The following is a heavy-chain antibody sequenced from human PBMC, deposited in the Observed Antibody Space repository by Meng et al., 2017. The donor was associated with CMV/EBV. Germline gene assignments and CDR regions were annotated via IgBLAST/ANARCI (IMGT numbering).Heavy chain of an antibody. CDR3: ARDKSAAGLFDY. Sequence: SVKVSCKASGGTFSSYAISWVRQAPGQGLEWMGGIIPIFGTANYAQKFQGRVTITTDESTSTAYMELSSLGSEDTAVYYCARDKSAAGLFDYWGQGTLVTVSS. D-gene: IGHD6-13*01. CDR2: IIPIFGTA. V-gene: IGHV1-69*05. J-gene: IGHJ4*02. CDR1: GGTFSSYA.